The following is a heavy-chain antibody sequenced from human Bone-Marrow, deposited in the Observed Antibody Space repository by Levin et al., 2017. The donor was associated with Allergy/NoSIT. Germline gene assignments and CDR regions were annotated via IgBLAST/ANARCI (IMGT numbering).Heavy chain of an antibody. D-gene: IGHD6-19*01. CDR1: GFTFSSYA. Sequence: GGSLRLSCAASGFTFSSYAMSWVRQAPGKGLEWVSAISGSGGSTYYADSVKGRFTISRDNSKNTQYLQMNSLRAEDTAVYYCAKDPWIAVAGTFEKAFDYWGQGTLVTVAS. CDR3: AKDPWIAVAGTFEKAFDY. V-gene: IGHV3-23*01. CDR2: ISGSGGST. J-gene: IGHJ4*02.